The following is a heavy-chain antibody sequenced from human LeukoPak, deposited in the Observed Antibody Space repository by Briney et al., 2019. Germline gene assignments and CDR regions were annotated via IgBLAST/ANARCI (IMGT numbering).Heavy chain of an antibody. J-gene: IGHJ4*02. CDR2: IKSKTDGGTT. D-gene: IGHD3-3*01. Sequence: GGSLRLSCAASGFTFSNAWMSWVRQAPGKGLEWVGRIKSKTDGGTTDYAAPVKGRFTISRDDSKSTLYLQMNSLKTEDTAVYYCTTERIGTYYDFWSGYYTGYFDYWGQGTLVTVSS. CDR1: GFTFSNAW. V-gene: IGHV3-15*01. CDR3: TTERIGTYYDFWSGYYTGYFDY.